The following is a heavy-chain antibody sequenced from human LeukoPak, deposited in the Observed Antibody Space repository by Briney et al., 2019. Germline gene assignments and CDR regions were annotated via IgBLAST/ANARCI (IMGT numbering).Heavy chain of an antibody. CDR1: GGSISSGGYY. V-gene: IGHV4-61*02. CDR2: IYSSGST. D-gene: IGHD4-11*01. J-gene: IGHJ6*02. Sequence: SQTLSLTCTVSGGSISSGGYYWSWIRQPAGKGLEWIGRIYSSGSTNYNPSLKSRVTISVDTSKNQFSLKLSSVTAADTAVYYCARNNYSNSAQSGMDVWGQGTTVTVSS. CDR3: ARNNYSNSAQSGMDV.